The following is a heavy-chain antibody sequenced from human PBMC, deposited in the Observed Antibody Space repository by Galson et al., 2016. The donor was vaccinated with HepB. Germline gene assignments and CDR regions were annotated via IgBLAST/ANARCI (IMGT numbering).Heavy chain of an antibody. CDR3: VREDYGDDPVYYYYYGMDV. D-gene: IGHD4-17*01. Sequence: SLRLSCAASGFSFSNYDMYWVRQAPGKGLEWVSSIYTAGDTYYEDSVEGRFTVSRENAKDSLYLHMNSLRAGDTAVYYCVREDYGDDPVYYYYYGMDVWGQGTTVSVSS. CDR2: IYTAGDT. V-gene: IGHV3-13*01. J-gene: IGHJ6*02. CDR1: GFSFSNYD.